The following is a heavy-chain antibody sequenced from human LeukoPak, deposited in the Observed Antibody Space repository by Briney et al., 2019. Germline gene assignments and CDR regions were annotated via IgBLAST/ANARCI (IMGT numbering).Heavy chain of an antibody. CDR1: GGTFNSFA. CDR3: ARGTTMVTNYFDY. V-gene: IGHV1-69*13. CDR2: IIPIFGTA. J-gene: IGHJ4*02. D-gene: IGHD5-18*01. Sequence: GASVKVSCKASGGTFNSFAISWVRQASGQGLEWMGGIIPIFGTANYAQKFQGRVTITADESTSTAYMELSSLRSEDTAVYYCARGTTMVTNYFDYWGQGTLVTVSS.